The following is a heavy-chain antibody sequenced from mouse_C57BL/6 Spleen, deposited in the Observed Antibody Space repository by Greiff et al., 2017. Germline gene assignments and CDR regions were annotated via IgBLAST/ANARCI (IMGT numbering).Heavy chain of an antibody. Sequence: VQLQESGAELMKPGASVKLSCKATGYTFTGYWIEWVKQRPGHGLEWIGEILPGSGSTNYNEKFKGKATFTADTSSNTAYMKLRNLTTEDSAIYDGARLLLRSYFDYWGQGTTLTVSS. D-gene: IGHD1-1*01. CDR1: GYTFTGYW. CDR2: ILPGSGST. J-gene: IGHJ2*01. CDR3: ARLLLRSYFDY. V-gene: IGHV1-9*01.